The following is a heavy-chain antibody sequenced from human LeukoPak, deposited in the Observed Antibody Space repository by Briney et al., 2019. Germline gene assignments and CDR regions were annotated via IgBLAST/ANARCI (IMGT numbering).Heavy chain of an antibody. J-gene: IGHJ4*02. CDR3: ARESKLLWFGDSPSDY. CDR2: IYPGDSDT. CDR1: GYSFTSYW. Sequence: GESLKISCKGSGYSFTSYWIGWVRQMPGKGLEWMGIIYPGDSDTRYSPSFQGQVTISADKSISTAYLQWSSLKASDTAMYYCARESKLLWFGDSPSDYWGQGTLVTVSS. V-gene: IGHV5-51*01. D-gene: IGHD3-10*01.